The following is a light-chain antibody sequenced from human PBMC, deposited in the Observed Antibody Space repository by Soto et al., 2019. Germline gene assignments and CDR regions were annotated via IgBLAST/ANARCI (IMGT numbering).Light chain of an antibody. CDR3: QQRTNWPPKWT. CDR1: QSVSST. CDR2: DAS. V-gene: IGKV3D-11*02. J-gene: IGKJ1*01. Sequence: ELVMTQSPATLSESPGERDTLSCRASQSVSSTLAWYQQKPGQAPRLLIYDASKRAAGIPDRFSGSGPGTDFTLTISSLEPEDFAVYYCQQRTNWPPKWTFGQGTKVDIK.